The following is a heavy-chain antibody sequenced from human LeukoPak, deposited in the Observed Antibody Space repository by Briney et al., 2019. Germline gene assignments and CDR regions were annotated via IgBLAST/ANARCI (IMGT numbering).Heavy chain of an antibody. Sequence: GGSLRLSCAASGFTFSSYAMSWVRQAPGKGLEWVSAISGSGGSTYYADSVKGRFTFSRDNSKNTLYLQMNSLRAEDTAVYYCATRSFGVVIASFDYWGQGTLVTVSS. J-gene: IGHJ4*02. CDR2: ISGSGGST. D-gene: IGHD3-3*01. CDR1: GFTFSSYA. CDR3: ATRSFGVVIASFDY. V-gene: IGHV3-23*01.